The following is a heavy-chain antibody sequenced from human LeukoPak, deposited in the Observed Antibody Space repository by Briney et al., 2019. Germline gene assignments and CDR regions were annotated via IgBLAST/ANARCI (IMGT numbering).Heavy chain of an antibody. J-gene: IGHJ4*02. V-gene: IGHV1-2*02. CDR1: GYTFTSYG. Sequence: ASVKVSCKASGYTFTSYGISWVRQAPGQGLEWMGWINPNSGGTNYAQKFQGRVTMTRDTSISTAYMELSRLRSDDTAVYYCARFGATDGYWGQGTLVTVSS. CDR2: INPNSGGT. CDR3: ARFGATDGY. D-gene: IGHD3-10*01.